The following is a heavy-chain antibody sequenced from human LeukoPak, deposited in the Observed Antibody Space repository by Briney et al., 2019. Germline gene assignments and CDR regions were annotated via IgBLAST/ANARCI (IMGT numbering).Heavy chain of an antibody. CDR2: INPSGGAP. CDR3: ARGAGSSWYDY. Sequence: GASVKVSCKASGYTLNSYYMHWVRQAPGQGLEWMGIINPSGGAPSFAQKFQGRVTITRDTSTSTVYMELSSLRSEDTAVYYCARGAGSSWYDYWGQGTLVTVSS. V-gene: IGHV1-46*02. D-gene: IGHD6-13*01. CDR1: GYTLNSYY. J-gene: IGHJ4*02.